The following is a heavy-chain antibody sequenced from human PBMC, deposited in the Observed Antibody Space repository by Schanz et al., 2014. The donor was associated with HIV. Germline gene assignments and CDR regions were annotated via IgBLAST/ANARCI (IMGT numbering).Heavy chain of an antibody. CDR2: IDGYNGHT. J-gene: IGHJ5*02. Sequence: QVQLVQSGAEVQKPGASVKVSCRSSGYTFTRYGISWVRQAPGQGLEWMGWIDGYNGHTIYAQSFQDKLTMTTDTYTNTAYMELRSLRSEDTAIYYCTRDFGSFPITKAHASWGQGTQVIVSS. D-gene: IGHD3-16*01. CDR1: GYTFTRYG. V-gene: IGHV1-18*01. CDR3: TRDFGSFPITKAHAS.